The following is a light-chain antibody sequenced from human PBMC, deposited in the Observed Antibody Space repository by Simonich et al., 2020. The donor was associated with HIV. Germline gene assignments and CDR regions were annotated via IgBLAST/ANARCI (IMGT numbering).Light chain of an antibody. CDR1: QSGSSSY. V-gene: IGKV3D-20*01. CDR2: DAS. CDR3: QQYGSSPYT. J-gene: IGKJ2*01. Sequence: EIVLTQSPGTLSLSPGETATLSCRAIQSGSSSYVAWYQQKPGLAPRLLSYDASSRATGVPDRFSGSGSGTDFTLTISRLEPEDFAVYYCQQYGSSPYTFGQGTKLEIK.